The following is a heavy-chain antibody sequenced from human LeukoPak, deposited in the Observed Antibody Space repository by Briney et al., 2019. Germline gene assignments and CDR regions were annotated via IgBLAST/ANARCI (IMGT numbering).Heavy chain of an antibody. Sequence: SETLSLTCAVYDESFSDYYWSRIRQPPGKGLEWIGGINRSGGTDYNPSLKSRVTISVDTSKNQFSLKLTPVTAADTAVYYCARGKTTKTYYFGSGSYSVWFDPWGQGTLVTVSS. D-gene: IGHD3-10*01. CDR1: DESFSDYY. CDR2: INRSGGT. CDR3: ARGKTTKTYYFGSGSYSVWFDP. V-gene: IGHV4-34*01. J-gene: IGHJ5*02.